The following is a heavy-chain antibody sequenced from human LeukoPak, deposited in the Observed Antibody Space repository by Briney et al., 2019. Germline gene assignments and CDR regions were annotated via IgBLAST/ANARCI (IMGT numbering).Heavy chain of an antibody. J-gene: IGHJ5*02. D-gene: IGHD3-10*01. Sequence: PGRSLRLSCAASGFTFSSYVMHWVRQAPGKGLEWVAIISYDGSNEYYADSVKGRFTISRDNAKNSLSLQMNSLRAEDTAVYYCARPLMYYYGSETYFWFDPWGQGTLVTVSS. CDR2: ISYDGSNE. V-gene: IGHV3-30*04. CDR1: GFTFSSYV. CDR3: ARPLMYYYGSETYFWFDP.